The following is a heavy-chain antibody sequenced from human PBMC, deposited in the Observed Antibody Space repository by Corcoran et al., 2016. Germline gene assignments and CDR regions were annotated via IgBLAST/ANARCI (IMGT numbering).Heavy chain of an antibody. Sequence: QVQLVQSGAVVNKPGASVEVSCKASGYTFTSYFMHWVRQAPGQGLEWMGMINPSVGGTSYAQKFKGRVTMNRDTSTSTVYMELSSLRAEDRAGDYSARDGPGSTGTTHALDFWGQGKIVTVSS. V-gene: IGHV1-46*01. J-gene: IGHJ3*01. D-gene: IGHD1-1*01. CDR2: INPSVGGT. CDR3: ARDGPGSTGTTHALDF. CDR1: GYTFTSYF.